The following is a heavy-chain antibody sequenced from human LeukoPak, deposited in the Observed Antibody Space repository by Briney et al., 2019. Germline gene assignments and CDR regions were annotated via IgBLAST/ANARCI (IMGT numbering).Heavy chain of an antibody. CDR2: INPSTGGT. J-gene: IGHJ4*02. CDR1: GYTFTDYY. D-gene: IGHD1-1*01. CDR3: ARDGSQWNDSVDY. V-gene: IGHV1-2*02. Sequence: GASVKVSCKASGYTFTDYYIHWVRQAPGQGLEWMGWINPSTGGTNYAQKFQGRVTMTRDTSISTAYMELSRLRSDDTAVYYCARDGSQWNDSVDYWGQGTLVTVSS.